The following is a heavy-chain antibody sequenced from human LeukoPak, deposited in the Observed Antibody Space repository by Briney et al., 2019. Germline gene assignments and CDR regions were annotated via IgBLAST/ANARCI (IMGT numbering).Heavy chain of an antibody. V-gene: IGHV4-59*01. Sequence: SETLSLTCTVSGGSISGYYWSWIRQPPGKGLEWIGFIYYIGSTNYNTYLKSRVNISVVTSKNQFSRKLCSVTAADTAVYYCASTYYYDSSGYSPYYYYYYMDVWGKGTTVTVSS. J-gene: IGHJ6*03. CDR2: IYYIGST. CDR1: GGSISGYY. CDR3: ASTYYYDSSGYSPYYYYYYMDV. D-gene: IGHD3-22*01.